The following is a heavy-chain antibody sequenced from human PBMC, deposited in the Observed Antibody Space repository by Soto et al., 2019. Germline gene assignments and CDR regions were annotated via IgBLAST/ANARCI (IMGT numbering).Heavy chain of an antibody. D-gene: IGHD4-17*01. CDR3: ARSGRSGLRWLDFFDP. CDR1: GYTFTTYW. J-gene: IGHJ5*02. Sequence: GESLKISCKASGYTFTTYWIAWVRQVPGKGLEWMGLIYPGDSDTRYNPSFQGQVTISADKSTSAAYLQWNSLMASDTAIYYCARSGRSGLRWLDFFDPWGQGTLVTVSS. V-gene: IGHV5-51*01. CDR2: IYPGDSDT.